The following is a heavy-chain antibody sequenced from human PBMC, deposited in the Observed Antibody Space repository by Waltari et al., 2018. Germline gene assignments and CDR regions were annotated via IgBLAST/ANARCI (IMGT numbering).Heavy chain of an antibody. Sequence: QVQLVQSGAEVKPSQTLSLTCTVSGGSISSGGYYWSWIRQHPGKGLEWIGYIYYSGSTYYNPSLKSRVTISVDTSKNQFSLKLSSVTAADTAVYYCARGGALYYFDYWGQGTLVTVSS. V-gene: IGHV4-31*03. J-gene: IGHJ4*02. CDR1: GGSISSGGYY. D-gene: IGHD3-16*01. CDR2: IYYSGST. CDR3: ARGGALYYFDY.